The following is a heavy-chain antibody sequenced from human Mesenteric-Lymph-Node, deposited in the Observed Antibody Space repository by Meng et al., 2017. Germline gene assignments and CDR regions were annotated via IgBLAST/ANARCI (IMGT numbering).Heavy chain of an antibody. Sequence: QGQLQESGPGLVKPSQPLSLTCTVSGGSISSGNHYWSWIRQHPGKGLEYIGYIYYSGSTYYNPSLKSRVIISVDTSKNQFSLRLNSVTAADTAVYYCARYVAYYDFWSGYHHYFDYWGQGTLVTVSS. V-gene: IGHV4-31*03. CDR1: GGSISSGNHY. D-gene: IGHD3-3*01. J-gene: IGHJ4*02. CDR2: IYYSGST. CDR3: ARYVAYYDFWSGYHHYFDY.